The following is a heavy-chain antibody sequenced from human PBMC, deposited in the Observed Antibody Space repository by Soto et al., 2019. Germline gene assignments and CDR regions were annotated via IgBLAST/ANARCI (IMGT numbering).Heavy chain of an antibody. D-gene: IGHD4-17*01. CDR1: GFSLSTSGVG. J-gene: IGHJ4*02. CDR2: IYWDDDK. V-gene: IGHV2-5*02. Sequence: QITLRESGPTLVKPTQTLTLTCTFSGFSLSTSGVGVGWIRQPPGRALEWLALIYWDDDKRYSPSLKSRLTITMDTSKNQVVLTMTNMDPVDTATYYCAHRLGGDYHLYYFDYCGQGTLVTVSS. CDR3: AHRLGGDYHLYYFDY.